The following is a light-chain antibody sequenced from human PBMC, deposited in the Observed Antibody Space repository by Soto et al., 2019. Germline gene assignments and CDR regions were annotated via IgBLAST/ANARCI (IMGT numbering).Light chain of an antibody. J-gene: IGKJ4*01. Sequence: DIQMTQSPSTLSSSLGDRVTISCRASQSISSWLSWYQQQPGNAPKLLIYNASSLKTGVPSRFSGSGSGTEFTLTISSLQPDDFATYYCQQYNSYPLTFGGGTKVEIK. CDR3: QQYNSYPLT. V-gene: IGKV1-5*03. CDR2: NAS. CDR1: QSISSW.